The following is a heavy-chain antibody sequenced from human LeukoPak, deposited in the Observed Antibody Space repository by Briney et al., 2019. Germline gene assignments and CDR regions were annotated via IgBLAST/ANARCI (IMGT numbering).Heavy chain of an antibody. D-gene: IGHD3-22*01. V-gene: IGHV3-21*01. J-gene: IGHJ6*03. CDR3: ARDDSIVVGYYYYYMDV. CDR2: ISSSSSYI. CDR1: GFTFSSYS. Sequence: GGSLRLSCAASGFTFSSYSMNWVRQAPGKGLEWVSSISSSSSYIYYADSVKGRFTISRDNAKNSLYLQMNSLRAEDTAVYYCARDDSIVVGYYYYYMDVWGKGTTVNISS.